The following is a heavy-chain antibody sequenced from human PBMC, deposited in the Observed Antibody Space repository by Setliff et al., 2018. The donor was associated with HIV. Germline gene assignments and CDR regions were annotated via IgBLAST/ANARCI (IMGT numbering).Heavy chain of an antibody. CDR3: ARLRGYFYVHGRYFDY. CDR2: INHSGST. Sequence: SETLSLTCAVYGGSFSGYYWSWNRQPPGKGLEWIGEINHSGSTNYNPSLKSRVTISVDTSKNQFSLKLTSVTAADAALYYCARLRGYFYVHGRYFDYWGQGTLVTVSS. J-gene: IGHJ4*02. CDR1: GGSFSGYY. D-gene: IGHD5-18*01. V-gene: IGHV4-34*01.